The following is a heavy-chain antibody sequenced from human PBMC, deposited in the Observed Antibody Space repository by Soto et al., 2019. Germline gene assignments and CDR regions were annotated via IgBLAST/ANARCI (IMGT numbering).Heavy chain of an antibody. CDR2: IYYSGST. CDR3: ARWLQFGSYYGMDV. V-gene: IGHV4-31*03. Sequence: QVQLQESGPGLVKPSQTLSLTCTVSGGSLSSGGYYWTWIRQHPGKGLEWIGYIYYSGSTSYNPSLKSRVTISVDTSKNQFSLKLRSVTAADTAVYYCARWLQFGSYYGMDVWGQGTTVTVSS. D-gene: IGHD5-12*01. J-gene: IGHJ6*02. CDR1: GGSLSSGGYY.